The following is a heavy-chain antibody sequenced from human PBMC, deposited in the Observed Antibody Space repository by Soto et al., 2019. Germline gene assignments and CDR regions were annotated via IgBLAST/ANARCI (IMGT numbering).Heavy chain of an antibody. J-gene: IGHJ4*02. CDR3: AAPPRY. CDR2: IYNSGNT. D-gene: IGHD6-6*01. CDR1: GGSISSYY. Sequence: QVQLQESGPGLVKPSETLSLTCTVSGGSISSYYWNWIRQPPGKGLEWIGYIYNSGNTNYNPSLRSRVIISLATSKNQFSLKLTSVTAADTAVYYCAAPPRYWGQGTLVTVSS. V-gene: IGHV4-59*01.